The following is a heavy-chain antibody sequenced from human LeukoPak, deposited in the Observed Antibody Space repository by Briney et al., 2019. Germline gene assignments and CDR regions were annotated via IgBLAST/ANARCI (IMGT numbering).Heavy chain of an antibody. CDR2: IYTSGST. CDR1: GGSISSYY. D-gene: IGHD3-16*01. Sequence: PSETLSLTCTVSGGSISSYYWSWIRQPAGKGLEWIGRIYTSGSTYYNPSLKSRVTMSIDTSKNEFSLNLSSMTAADTAVYYCATLAGDYYWYFDVWGRGTLVTVSS. J-gene: IGHJ2*01. CDR3: ATLAGDYYWYFDV. V-gene: IGHV4-4*07.